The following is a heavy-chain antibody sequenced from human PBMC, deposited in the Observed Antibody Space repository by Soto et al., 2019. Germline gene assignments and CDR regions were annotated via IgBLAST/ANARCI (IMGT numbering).Heavy chain of an antibody. Sequence: QVHLVQSGAEVKKPGASVKVSCQASGYAFTTYGITWERQAPGQGLEWMGWTTPHKGNTNYAHKLQGRVTVTRDTSTSTAYMELRSLRSDDTAVYYCARGRYGDYWGQGALVTVSS. J-gene: IGHJ4*02. CDR1: GYAFTTYG. V-gene: IGHV1-18*01. CDR2: TTPHKGNT. CDR3: ARGRYGDY. D-gene: IGHD1-1*01.